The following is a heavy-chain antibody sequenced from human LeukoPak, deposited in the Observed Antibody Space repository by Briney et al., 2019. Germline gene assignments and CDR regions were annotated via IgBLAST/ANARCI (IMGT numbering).Heavy chain of an antibody. CDR1: GGSFSGYY. V-gene: IGHV4-34*01. Sequence: PSETLSLTCAVYGGSFSGYYWSWIRQPPGKGLEWIGEINHSGSTNYNPSLKSRVTISVDTSKNQFSLKLSSVTAADTAVYYCARSIGGVWGSYRQPDYWGQGTLVTVSS. J-gene: IGHJ4*02. CDR3: ARSIGGVWGSYRQPDY. CDR2: INHSGST. D-gene: IGHD3-16*02.